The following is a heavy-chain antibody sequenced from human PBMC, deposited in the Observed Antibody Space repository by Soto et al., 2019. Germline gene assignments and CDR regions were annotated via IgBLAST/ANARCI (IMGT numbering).Heavy chain of an antibody. CDR3: TTAPLYYDFWSGLSRGDYFDY. Sequence: EVQLVESGGGLVKPGGSLRLSCAASGFTFSNAWMSWVRQAPGKGLEWVGRIKSKTDGGTTDYAAPVKGRFTISRDDSKNTLYLQMNSLKTEDTAVYYCTTAPLYYDFWSGLSRGDYFDYWGHGTLVTVSS. D-gene: IGHD3-3*01. CDR1: GFTFSNAW. J-gene: IGHJ4*01. V-gene: IGHV3-15*01. CDR2: IKSKTDGGTT.